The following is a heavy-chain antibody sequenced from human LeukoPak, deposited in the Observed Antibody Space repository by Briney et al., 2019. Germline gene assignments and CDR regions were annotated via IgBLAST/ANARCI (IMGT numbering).Heavy chain of an antibody. V-gene: IGHV1-2*02. J-gene: IGHJ4*02. CDR1: GYTFTGYY. CDR3: ARFSTWELTDY. Sequence: GASVKVSCKASGYTFTGYYMHWVRQAPGQGLEWMGWINPNSGGTNYAQTFQGRVTMTRETSISTAYMELSRLRSADTAVSYCARFSTWELTDYWGQGTLVTVSS. D-gene: IGHD1-26*01. CDR2: INPNSGGT.